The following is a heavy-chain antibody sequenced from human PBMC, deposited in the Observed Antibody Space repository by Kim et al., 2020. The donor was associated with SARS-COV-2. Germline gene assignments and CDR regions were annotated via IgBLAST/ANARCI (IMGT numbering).Heavy chain of an antibody. V-gene: IGHV1-69*13. CDR1: GGTFSSYA. CDR2: IIPIFGTA. Sequence: SVKVSCKASGGTFSSYAISWVRQAPGQGLEWMGGIIPIFGTANYAQKFQGRVTITADESTSTAYMELSSLRSEDTAVYYCARGTTIFGTRYYYGMDVWGQGTTVTVSS. CDR3: ARGTTIFGTRYYYGMDV. J-gene: IGHJ6*02. D-gene: IGHD3-3*01.